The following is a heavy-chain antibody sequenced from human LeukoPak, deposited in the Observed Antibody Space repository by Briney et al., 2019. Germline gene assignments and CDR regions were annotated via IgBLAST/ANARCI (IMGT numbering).Heavy chain of an antibody. CDR3: AREGLIDAFDI. V-gene: IGHV3-7*01. Sequence: PGGSLRLSCAASGFTFSSYWMSWVRQAPGKGLEWVANIKQDGSEKYYVDSVKGRFTISRDNAKNSLCLQMNSLRAEDTAVYYCAREGLIDAFDIWGQGTMVTVSS. CDR2: IKQDGSEK. CDR1: GFTFSSYW. J-gene: IGHJ3*02. D-gene: IGHD6-19*01.